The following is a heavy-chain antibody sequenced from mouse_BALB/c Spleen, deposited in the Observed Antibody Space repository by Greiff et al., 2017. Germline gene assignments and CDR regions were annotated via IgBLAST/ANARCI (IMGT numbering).Heavy chain of an antibody. Sequence: LVESGPELVKPGASVRISCKASGYTFTSYYIHWVKQRPGQGLEWIGWIYPGNVNTKYNEKFKGKATLTADKSSSTAYMQLSSLTSEDSAVYFCARGDYDYGGFAYWGQGTLVTVSA. CDR1: GYTFTSYY. D-gene: IGHD2-4*01. V-gene: IGHV1S56*01. CDR2: IYPGNVNT. J-gene: IGHJ3*01. CDR3: ARGDYDYGGFAY.